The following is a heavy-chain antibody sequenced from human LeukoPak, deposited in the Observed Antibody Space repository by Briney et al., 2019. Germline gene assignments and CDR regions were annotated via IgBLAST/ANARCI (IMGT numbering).Heavy chain of an antibody. J-gene: IGHJ4*02. D-gene: IGHD3-10*01. CDR2: ISSSGSTI. CDR3: ARDASLWFGESDY. Sequence: PGGSLRLSCAASGFTFSSYEMNWVRQAPGKGLEWVSYISSSGSTIYYADSVKGRFTIFRDNAKNSLYLQMNSLRAEDTAVYYCARDASLWFGESDYWGQGTLVTVSS. CDR1: GFTFSSYE. V-gene: IGHV3-48*03.